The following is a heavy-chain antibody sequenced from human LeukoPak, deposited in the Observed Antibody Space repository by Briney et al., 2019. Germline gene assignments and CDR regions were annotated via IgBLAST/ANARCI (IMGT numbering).Heavy chain of an antibody. CDR3: ASYCSSTSCFQPYAFDI. J-gene: IGHJ3*02. CDR1: GFTFSSYG. CDR2: ILYDGSNK. V-gene: IGHV3-30*02. D-gene: IGHD2-2*01. Sequence: GSLRLSCAAPGFTFSSYGMHWVRQAPGKGLEWVAFILYDGSNKYYADSVKGRFTISRDNSKNTLYLQMNSLRAEDTAVYYCASYCSSTSCFQPYAFDIWGQGTMVTVSS.